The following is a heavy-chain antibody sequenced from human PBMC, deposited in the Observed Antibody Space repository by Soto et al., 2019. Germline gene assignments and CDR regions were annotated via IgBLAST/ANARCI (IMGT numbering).Heavy chain of an antibody. CDR1: GGSFSGYY. D-gene: IGHD3-10*01. CDR3: ARGKTVGSGSYSY. CDR2: INHSGST. V-gene: IGHV4-34*01. Sequence: SETLSLTCAVYGGSFSGYYWSWIRQPPGKGLEWIGEINHSGSTNYNPSLKSRVTISVDTSKNQFSLKLSSVTAADTAVYYCARGKTVGSGSYSYWGQGTLVTVSS. J-gene: IGHJ4*02.